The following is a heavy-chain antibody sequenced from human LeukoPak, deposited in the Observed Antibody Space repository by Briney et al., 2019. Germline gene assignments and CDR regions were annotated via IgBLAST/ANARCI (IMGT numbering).Heavy chain of an antibody. J-gene: IGHJ4*02. CDR3: ARSLTIAAAGLEPYYFDY. D-gene: IGHD6-13*01. Sequence: SETLSLTCTVSGGSVSSSSYYWGWIRQPPGKGLEWIGSIYYSGSTYYNPSLKSRVTISVDTSKNQFSLKLSSVTAADTAVYYCARSLTIAAAGLEPYYFDYWGQGTLVTVSS. V-gene: IGHV4-39*07. CDR2: IYYSGST. CDR1: GGSVSSSSYY.